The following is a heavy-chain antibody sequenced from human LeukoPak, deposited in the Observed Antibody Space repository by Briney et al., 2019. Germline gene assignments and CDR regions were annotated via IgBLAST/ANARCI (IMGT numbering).Heavy chain of an antibody. Sequence: SETLSDSSTVPGDSLIRTTSYCGWIRQHPRNGLGWLGCIYFSGSTYYNPSLKSRVTISVDTSKIQFSLKLSSVTAADTAVYYCARAEILTGYFDYWGQGALVTVSS. CDR2: IYFSGST. V-gene: IGHV4-39*07. CDR1: GDSLIRTTSY. D-gene: IGHD3-9*01. CDR3: ARAEILTGYFDY. J-gene: IGHJ4*02.